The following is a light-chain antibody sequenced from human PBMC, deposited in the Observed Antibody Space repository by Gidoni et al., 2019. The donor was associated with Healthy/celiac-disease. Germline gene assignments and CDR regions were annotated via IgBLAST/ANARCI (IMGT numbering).Light chain of an antibody. CDR2: GAS. Sequence: EILLTQSPGTLSLSPGERATLSCRASQSVSSSYVAWYQQKPGQAPRLLIYGASSRATGIPDRCRGSGSGTDFTRTISRLEPEDFAVYYCQQYGSASWTFGQXTKVEIK. CDR3: QQYGSASWT. CDR1: QSVSSSY. V-gene: IGKV3-20*01. J-gene: IGKJ1*01.